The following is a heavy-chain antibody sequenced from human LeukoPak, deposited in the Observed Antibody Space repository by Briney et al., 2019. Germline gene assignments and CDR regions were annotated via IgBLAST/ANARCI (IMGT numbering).Heavy chain of an antibody. J-gene: IGHJ4*02. CDR3: TRWGSSGWYYYFDY. D-gene: IGHD6-19*01. CDR1: GFTFGDYA. V-gene: IGHV3-49*04. CDR2: IRSKAYGGTT. Sequence: GGSLRLSCTASGFTFGDYAMSWVRQAPGKGLEWVGFIRSKAYGGTTEYAASVKGRFTISRDDSKSIAYLQMISLKTEDTAVYYCTRWGSSGWYYYFDYWGQGTLVTVSS.